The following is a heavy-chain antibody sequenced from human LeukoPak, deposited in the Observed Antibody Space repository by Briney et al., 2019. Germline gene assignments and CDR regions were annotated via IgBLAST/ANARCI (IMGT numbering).Heavy chain of an antibody. CDR2: VRYDGTHQ. CDR1: GFTFSDYG. Sequence: GGSLRLSXAASGFTFSDYGMHWVRQSPGKGLEWVAFVRYDGTHQYYTDSVEGRFIISRDNSMNTLYLQMNSLRTEDTAVYYCVKDQAGGWGQGALVTVSS. J-gene: IGHJ4*02. V-gene: IGHV3-30*02. CDR3: VKDQAGG. D-gene: IGHD6-19*01.